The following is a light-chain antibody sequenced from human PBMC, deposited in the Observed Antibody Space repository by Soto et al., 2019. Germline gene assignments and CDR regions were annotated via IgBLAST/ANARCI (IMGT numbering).Light chain of an antibody. V-gene: IGKV3-11*01. J-gene: IGKJ4*01. Sequence: EIVLALSPATLSLSRGERATLSCRASQSVSSYLAWYQQKPGQAPRLLIYDASNRATGIPARFSGSGSGTDFTLTISSLEPEDFAVYYCQQRSNWGLTFGGGTKVDIK. CDR2: DAS. CDR1: QSVSSY. CDR3: QQRSNWGLT.